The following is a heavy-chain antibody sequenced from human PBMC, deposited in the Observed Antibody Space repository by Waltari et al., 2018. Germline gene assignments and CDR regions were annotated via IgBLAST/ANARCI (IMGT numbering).Heavy chain of an antibody. CDR2: IRYDGSNK. D-gene: IGHD1-1*01. Sequence: QVQLVESGGGVVQPGGSLRLSCAASGFTFSSYGMHWVRQAPGKGLEWVAFIRYDGSNKYYADSVKGRFTISRDNSKNTLYLQMNSLRAEDTAVYYCASEVKEPRSWGIIWGQGTMVTVSS. J-gene: IGHJ3*02. CDR3: ASEVKEPRSWGII. CDR1: GFTFSSYG. V-gene: IGHV3-30*02.